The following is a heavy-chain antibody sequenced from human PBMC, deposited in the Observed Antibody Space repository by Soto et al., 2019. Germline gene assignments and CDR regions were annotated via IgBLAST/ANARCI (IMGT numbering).Heavy chain of an antibody. V-gene: IGHV1-3*01. D-gene: IGHD2-15*01. CDR3: ASHIFHHYSCFTHV. Sequence: VASVKVSCKASGYTFTSYAMHWVRQAPGQRLEWMGWINAGNGNTKYSQKFQGRVTITRDTSASTAYMELSSLRSEDTAVYYCASHIFHHYSCFTHVCGQGSTVIVSS. J-gene: IGHJ6*02. CDR2: INAGNGNT. CDR1: GYTFTSYA.